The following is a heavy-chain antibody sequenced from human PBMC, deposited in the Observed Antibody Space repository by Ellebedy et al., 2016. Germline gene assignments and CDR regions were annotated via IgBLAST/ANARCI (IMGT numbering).Heavy chain of an antibody. V-gene: IGHV1-18*01. CDR2: ISAYNGNT. Sequence: ASVKVSXXASGYTFTSYGISWVRHAPGQGLEWMGWISAYNGNTNYAQKLQGRVTMTTDTSTSTAYMELRSLRSDDTAVYYCARDYDPTNYYYMDVWGKGTTVTVSS. J-gene: IGHJ6*03. D-gene: IGHD3-3*01. CDR3: ARDYDPTNYYYMDV. CDR1: GYTFTSYG.